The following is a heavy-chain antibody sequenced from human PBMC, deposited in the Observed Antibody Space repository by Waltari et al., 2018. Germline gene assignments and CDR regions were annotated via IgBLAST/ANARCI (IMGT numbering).Heavy chain of an antibody. J-gene: IGHJ4*02. D-gene: IGHD1-20*01. V-gene: IGHV3-23*01. CDR3: AKPFYNWDDPLHS. CDR1: GSLFNNFA. CDR2: ITVSDDT. Sequence: EVQLLESGGGLVKPGGSLRLSCAASGSLFNNFAINWVRLAPGTGLDWVAAITVSDDTFYADSVMGRFTVSRDTSKNTVYLQMNGLRAEDTAIYYCAKPFYNWDDPLHSWGQGTLVAVSS.